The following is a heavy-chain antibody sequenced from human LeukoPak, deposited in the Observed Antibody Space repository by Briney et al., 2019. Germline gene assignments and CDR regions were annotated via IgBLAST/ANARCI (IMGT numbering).Heavy chain of an antibody. V-gene: IGHV4-39*07. Sequence: SETLSLTCTVSGGSISSSSYYWGWIRQPPGKGLEWIGSIYYSGSTYYNPSLKSRVTISVDTSKNQFSLKLSSVTAADTAVYYCARTTGNFEYYYYYMDVWGKGTTVTISS. D-gene: IGHD4-23*01. CDR1: GGSISSSSYY. J-gene: IGHJ6*03. CDR2: IYYSGST. CDR3: ARTTGNFEYYYYYMDV.